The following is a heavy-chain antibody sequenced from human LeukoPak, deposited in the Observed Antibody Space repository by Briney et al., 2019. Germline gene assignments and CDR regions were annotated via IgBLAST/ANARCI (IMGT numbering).Heavy chain of an antibody. D-gene: IGHD3-10*01. CDR3: ARGSGSYSSDAFDL. CDR2: INGDGSNT. Sequence: GGSLRLSCAASGFTFRSYWMHWVRQTPGKGLVWVSRINGDGSNTTYADSVKGRFTTSRDTAKNTLYLQMISLRADDTAVYYCARGSGSYSSDAFDLWGQGTMVTVSS. CDR1: GFTFRSYW. V-gene: IGHV3-74*01. J-gene: IGHJ3*01.